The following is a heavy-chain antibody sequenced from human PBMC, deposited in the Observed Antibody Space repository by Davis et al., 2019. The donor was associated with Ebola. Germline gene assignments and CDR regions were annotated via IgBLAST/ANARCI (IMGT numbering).Heavy chain of an antibody. CDR1: GFTFSSYE. CDR3: ARMQLIRFLEWSSFDY. Sequence: GESLKTSCAASGFTFSSYEMNWVRQAPGKRLEWVSYISSSGSTIYYADSVKGRFTISRDNAKNLLYLQMNSLRAEDTAVYYCARMQLIRFLEWSSFDYWGQGTLVTVSS. V-gene: IGHV3-48*03. J-gene: IGHJ4*02. CDR2: ISSSGSTI. D-gene: IGHD3-3*01.